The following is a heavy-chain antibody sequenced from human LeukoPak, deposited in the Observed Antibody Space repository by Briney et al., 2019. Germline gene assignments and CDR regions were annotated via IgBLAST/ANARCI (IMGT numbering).Heavy chain of an antibody. J-gene: IGHJ4*02. CDR1: GGSIRSHY. Sequence: ASETLSLTCTVSGGSIRSHYWSWIRQPPGKGLEWIGYIHYTGGTNSNPSLKSRVTISVDTSKNQVSLKLGSVTVADTAMYFCARDSYLDTSGSSADYFDSWGQGTLVTVSS. CDR2: IHYTGGT. V-gene: IGHV4-59*11. CDR3: ARDSYLDTSGSSADYFDS. D-gene: IGHD3-22*01.